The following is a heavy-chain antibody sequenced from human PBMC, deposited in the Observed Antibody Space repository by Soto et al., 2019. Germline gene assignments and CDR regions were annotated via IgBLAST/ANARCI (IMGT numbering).Heavy chain of an antibody. V-gene: IGHV3-30*18. CDR1: GFTFSSYG. CDR2: ISYDGSNK. D-gene: IGHD4-17*01. J-gene: IGHJ4*02. CDR3: AKGFYGDYYFDY. Sequence: GGSLRLSCAASGFTFSSYGMHWVRQAPGKGLEWVAVISYDGSNKYYADSVKGRFTISRDNSKNTLYLQMNSLRAEDTAVYYCAKGFYGDYYFDYWGQGTLVTVSS.